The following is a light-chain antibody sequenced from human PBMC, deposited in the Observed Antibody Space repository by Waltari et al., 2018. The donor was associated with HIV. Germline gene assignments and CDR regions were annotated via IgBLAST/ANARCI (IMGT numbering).Light chain of an antibody. CDR3: QQYNNWPPLT. Sequence: EIVMTQSPATLSVSPGERAPLSCRARQSVSSNVAWYQQKPGQAPRLLIYGASTRATGIPARFSGSGSGTEFTLTISSLQSEDFAVYYCQQYNNWPPLTFGGGTKVEIK. V-gene: IGKV3-15*01. CDR2: GAS. J-gene: IGKJ4*01. CDR1: QSVSSN.